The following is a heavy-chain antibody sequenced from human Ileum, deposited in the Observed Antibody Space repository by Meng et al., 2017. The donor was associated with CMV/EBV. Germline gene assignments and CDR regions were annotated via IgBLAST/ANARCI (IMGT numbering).Heavy chain of an antibody. J-gene: IGHJ6*02. CDR1: GFTFSDYD. Sequence: GESLKISCAASGFTFSDYDMNWVRQAPGKGLEWVSYISSSGSTIYYADSVKGRFTISRDNAKNSLYLQMNSLRAEDTAVYYFAREGYSSSWYGAYYYGMDVWGQGTTVTVSS. D-gene: IGHD6-13*01. V-gene: IGHV3-48*03. CDR2: ISSSGSTI. CDR3: AREGYSSSWYGAYYYGMDV.